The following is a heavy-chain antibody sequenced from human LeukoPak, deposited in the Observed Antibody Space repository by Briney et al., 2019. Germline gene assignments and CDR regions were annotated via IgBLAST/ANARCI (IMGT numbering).Heavy chain of an antibody. D-gene: IGHD6-19*01. CDR3: ASSSSGWSKIDY. CDR2: VYYSGST. Sequence: PSETLSLTCTVSGGSISSSGYFWGWIRQPPGKGLEWIGSVYYSGSTYYNPSLKSRVTISVDTSKNQFSLKLTSVTAADTAVYYCASSSSGWSKIDYWGQGTLVTVSS. J-gene: IGHJ4*02. V-gene: IGHV4-39*01. CDR1: GGSISSSGYF.